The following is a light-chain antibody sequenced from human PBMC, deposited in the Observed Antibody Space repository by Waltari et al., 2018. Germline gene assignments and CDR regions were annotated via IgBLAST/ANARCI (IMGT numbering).Light chain of an antibody. CDR2: KAS. J-gene: IGKJ1*01. V-gene: IGKV1-5*03. Sequence: DIQLTQSPPTLAASVGDRVTITCRASQNINYWLAWYQQKPGKAPNLLIYKASSLESGVPSRFSGSGSGTEFTLTISSLQPGDFATYYCQQYNSFPWTFGQGTKVEIK. CDR3: QQYNSFPWT. CDR1: QNINYW.